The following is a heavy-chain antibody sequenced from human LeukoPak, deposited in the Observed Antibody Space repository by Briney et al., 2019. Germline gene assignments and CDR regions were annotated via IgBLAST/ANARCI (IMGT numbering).Heavy chain of an antibody. V-gene: IGHV3-9*01. Sequence: PGGSLRLSCAASGFTFDDYAMHWVRQAPGKGLEWVSGISWNSGSIGYADSVKGRFTISRDNAKNSLYLQMNSLRAEDTALYYCAKSALKYSSSWYYFDYWGQGTLVTVSS. CDR2: ISWNSGSI. J-gene: IGHJ4*02. D-gene: IGHD6-13*01. CDR3: AKSALKYSSSWYYFDY. CDR1: GFTFDDYA.